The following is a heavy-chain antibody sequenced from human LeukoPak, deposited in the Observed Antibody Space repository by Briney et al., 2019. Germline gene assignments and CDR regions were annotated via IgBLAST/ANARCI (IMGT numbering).Heavy chain of an antibody. CDR2: IYYTGSA. D-gene: IGHD3-10*01. Sequence: KHSETLSLTCTVSGGSIRGYYWSWIRQPPGKRLEYIGYIYYTGSADYNPSFKSRVTISLDTSKNQFSLRLSSVTAADTAVYYCARDQDKDVLLWFSARAEAFDIWGQGTMVTVSS. CDR1: GGSIRGYY. V-gene: IGHV4-59*12. CDR3: ARDQDKDVLLWFSARAEAFDI. J-gene: IGHJ3*02.